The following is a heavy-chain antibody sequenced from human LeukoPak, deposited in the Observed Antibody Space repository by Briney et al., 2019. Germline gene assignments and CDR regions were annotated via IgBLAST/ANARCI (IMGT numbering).Heavy chain of an antibody. CDR3: AGTEEVLLNS. V-gene: IGHV4-59*10. D-gene: IGHD2/OR15-2a*01. Sequence: SETLSLTCAVYGGSFSGYYWTFIRQPAGKGLEWIGRIYASRGTKYNPSLKSRVTMSIDTSKNQFSLKLSSVTAADTAVYYCAGTEEVLLNSWGQGTLVTVSS. CDR1: GGSFSGYY. J-gene: IGHJ4*02. CDR2: IYASRGT.